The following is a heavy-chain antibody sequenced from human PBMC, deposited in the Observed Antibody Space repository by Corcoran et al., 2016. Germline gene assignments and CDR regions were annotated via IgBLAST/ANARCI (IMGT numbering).Heavy chain of an antibody. D-gene: IGHD5-12*01. J-gene: IGHJ6*02. CDR3: ARAGGYSGYDRHYYGMDV. Sequence: QVQLVQSGAEVKKPGASVKVSCKASGYTFTSYYMHWVRQAPGQGLEWMGIINPSGGSTSYAQKFQGRVTMTRDPSTSTVYMELSSLRSEDTAVYYCARAGGYSGYDRHYYGMDVWGQGTTVTVSS. CDR1: GYTFTSYY. CDR2: INPSGGST. V-gene: IGHV1-46*01.